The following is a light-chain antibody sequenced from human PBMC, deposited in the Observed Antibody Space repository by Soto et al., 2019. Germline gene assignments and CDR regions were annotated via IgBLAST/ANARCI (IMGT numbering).Light chain of an antibody. V-gene: IGLV2-14*01. CDR1: SSDVGGYDY. CDR2: DVS. Sequence: QSALTQPASVSGSPGQTITISCTGTSSDVGGYDYVSWHQQHPGKAPKLMIYDVSKPPSGVSNRFSGSKSGNTASLTISGLQAEDEADYYCSSKRGSTGVFGTGTKLTVL. CDR3: SSKRGSTGV. J-gene: IGLJ1*01.